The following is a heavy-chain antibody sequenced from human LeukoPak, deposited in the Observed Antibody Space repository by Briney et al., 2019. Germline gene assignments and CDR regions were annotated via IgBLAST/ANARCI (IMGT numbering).Heavy chain of an antibody. J-gene: IGHJ4*02. CDR2: SSAYNGNT. CDR3: AREDDCSTTRCSTTLFDY. CDR1: GYTFTSYG. V-gene: IGHV1-18*01. Sequence: ASVKVSCKTSGYTFTSYGISWVRQAPGQGLEWMGWSSAYNGNTNYVQKLQGRVTMTTDTSTSTAYMELRSLRSDDTAVYYCAREDDCSTTRCSTTLFDYWGQGTLVTVSS. D-gene: IGHD2-2*02.